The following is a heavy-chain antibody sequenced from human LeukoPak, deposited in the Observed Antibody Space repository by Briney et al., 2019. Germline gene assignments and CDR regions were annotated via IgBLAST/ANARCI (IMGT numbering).Heavy chain of an antibody. J-gene: IGHJ5*02. Sequence: GASVKVSCKASGYTFTSYGISWVRQAPGQGLEWMGWISAYNCNTNYAQKLQGRVTMTTDTSTSTAYMELRSLRSDDTAVYYCARDLPLYDFWSGYYTNWFDPWGQGPLVTVSS. CDR2: ISAYNCNT. D-gene: IGHD3-3*01. V-gene: IGHV1-18*01. CDR3: ARDLPLYDFWSGYYTNWFDP. CDR1: GYTFTSYG.